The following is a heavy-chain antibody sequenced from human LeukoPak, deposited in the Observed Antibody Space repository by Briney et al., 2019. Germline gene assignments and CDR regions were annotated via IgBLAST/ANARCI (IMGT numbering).Heavy chain of an antibody. D-gene: IGHD3-16*01. Sequence: GESLKISCKGFGYSVTSYWIGWVRQMPGKGLERMGIIYPGDSDTRYSPSFQGQVTISADKSISTAYLQWSSLKASDTAMYYCARRHAPYASFDYWGQGTLVTVSS. J-gene: IGHJ4*02. V-gene: IGHV5-51*01. CDR1: GYSVTSYW. CDR3: ARRHAPYASFDY. CDR2: IYPGDSDT.